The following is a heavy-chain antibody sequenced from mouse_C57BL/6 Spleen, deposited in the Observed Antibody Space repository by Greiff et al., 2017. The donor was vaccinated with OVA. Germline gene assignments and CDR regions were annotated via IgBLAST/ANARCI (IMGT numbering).Heavy chain of an antibody. J-gene: IGHJ2*01. CDR1: GFSFNTYA. V-gene: IGHV10-1*01. CDR2: IRSKSNNYAT. CDR3: VRQTTVGDFDY. D-gene: IGHD1-1*01. Sequence: EAGGGLVQPKGSLKLSCAASGFSFNTYAMNWVRQAPGKGLEWVARIRSKSNNYATYYADSVKDRFTISRDDSESMLYLQMNNLKTEDTAMYYCVRQTTVGDFDYWGQGTTLTVSS.